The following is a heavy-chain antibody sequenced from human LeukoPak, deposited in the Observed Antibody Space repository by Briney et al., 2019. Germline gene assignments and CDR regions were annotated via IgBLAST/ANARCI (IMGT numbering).Heavy chain of an antibody. CDR2: IISDGSST. CDR1: GFTFSSHW. J-gene: IGHJ3*02. D-gene: IGHD5-18*01. Sequence: PGGSLRLSCAASGFTFSSHWMHWVRQAPGKGLVWVSRIISDGSSTSYADSVKGRFTISRDNSKNTLYLQMNTLRAEDTAVYYCAKDQGYNYGYSDAFDIWGQGTMVTVSS. V-gene: IGHV3-74*01. CDR3: AKDQGYNYGYSDAFDI.